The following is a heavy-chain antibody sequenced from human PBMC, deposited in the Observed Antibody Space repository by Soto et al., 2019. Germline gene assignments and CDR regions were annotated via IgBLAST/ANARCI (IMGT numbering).Heavy chain of an antibody. V-gene: IGHV1-18*01. CDR2: ISAYNGNT. CDR1: GYTFTSYG. Sequence: ASVKVSCQASGYTFTSYGISWVRQAPGQGLEWMGWISAYNGNTNYAQKLQGRVTMTTDTSTSTAYMELRSLRSDDTAVYYCARREFITMVRGVSYYMDVWGKGTTVTVSS. J-gene: IGHJ6*03. CDR3: ARREFITMVRGVSYYMDV. D-gene: IGHD3-10*01.